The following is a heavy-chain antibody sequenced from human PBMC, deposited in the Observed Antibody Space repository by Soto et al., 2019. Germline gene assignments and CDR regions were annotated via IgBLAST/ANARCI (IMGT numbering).Heavy chain of an antibody. D-gene: IGHD4-17*01. V-gene: IGHV3-23*01. J-gene: IGHJ3*02. CDR3: AHPRGYGVFDAYDI. Sequence: GGSLRLSCVASGITFGSRAMSWVRQAPGKGLEWVSAISGSGGSTYYADSVKGRFTISRDNSINMLYLQMNSLRTDDTAVYYCAHPRGYGVFDAYDIWGQGAMVTVSS. CDR2: ISGSGGST. CDR1: GITFGSRA.